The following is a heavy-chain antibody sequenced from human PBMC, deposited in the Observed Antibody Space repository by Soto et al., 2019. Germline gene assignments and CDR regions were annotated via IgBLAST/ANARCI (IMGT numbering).Heavy chain of an antibody. D-gene: IGHD6-19*01. CDR1: GFTFGSHD. J-gene: IGHJ3*02. CDR2: ISVSDPGT. V-gene: IGHV3-23*01. Sequence: EVQLLESGGGLEQPGGSLRISCAASGFTFGSHDMSWVRQAPGKALEWVSSISVSDPGTYYADSVKGRFTTSRDISKNTLFPQMDSLRAEDTALYYCTKGTWLDIWGQGTMVTVSS. CDR3: TKGTWLDI.